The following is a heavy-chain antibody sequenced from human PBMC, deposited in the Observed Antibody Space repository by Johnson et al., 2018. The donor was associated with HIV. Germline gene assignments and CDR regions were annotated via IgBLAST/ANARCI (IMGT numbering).Heavy chain of an antibody. J-gene: IGHJ3*02. V-gene: IGHV3-30*04. D-gene: IGHD6-6*01. CDR3: ARDRRARLPLYAFDI. CDR1: GFTFSSYA. Sequence: QMQLVESGGGVVQPGRSLRLSFAASGFTFSSYAMHWVRQAPGKGLEWVAVISYDGSNKYYADSVKGRFTISRDNSKNTLYLQMNSLRAEDTAVYYCARDRRARLPLYAFDIWGQGTMVTVSS. CDR2: ISYDGSNK.